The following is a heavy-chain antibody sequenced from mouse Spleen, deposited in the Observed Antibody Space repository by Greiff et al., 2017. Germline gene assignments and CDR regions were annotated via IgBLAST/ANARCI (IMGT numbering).Heavy chain of an antibody. CDR3: TRWGYGYAMDY. Sequence: QVQLKESGAELVKPGASVKLSCKASGYTFTSYYMYWVKQRPGQGLEWIGEINPSNGTNFNEKFKSKATLTVDKSSSTAYMQLSSLTSEDSAVYYCTRWGYGYAMDYWGQGTSVTVSS. J-gene: IGHJ4*01. CDR2: INPSNGT. V-gene: IGHV1S81*02. CDR1: GYTFTSYY. D-gene: IGHD2-2*01.